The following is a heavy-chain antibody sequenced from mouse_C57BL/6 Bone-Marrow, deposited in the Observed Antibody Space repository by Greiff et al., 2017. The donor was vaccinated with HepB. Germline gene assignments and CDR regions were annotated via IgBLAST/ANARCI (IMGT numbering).Heavy chain of an antibody. D-gene: IGHD3-1*01. CDR1: GYTFTSYW. Sequence: VQLQQPGAELVKPGASVKLSCKASGYTFTSYWMHWVKQRPGRGLEWIGRIDPYSGGTKYNEKFKSKATMTVDKPSSTAYMQLSSLTSEDAAVYYCARYRDNGYFDDWGTGTTLTVSS. CDR2: IDPYSGGT. V-gene: IGHV1-72*01. CDR3: ARYRDNGYFDD. J-gene: IGHJ2*01.